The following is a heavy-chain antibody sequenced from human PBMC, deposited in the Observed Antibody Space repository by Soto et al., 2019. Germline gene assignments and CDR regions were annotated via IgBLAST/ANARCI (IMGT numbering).Heavy chain of an antibody. D-gene: IGHD4-17*01. J-gene: IGHJ5*02. CDR2: IIPILGIA. CDR3: YYGDENWFVP. V-gene: IGHV1-69*02. CDR1: GGTFSSYT. Sequence: QVQLVQSGAEVKKPRSSVKVSCKASGGTFSSYTISWVRQAPGQGLEWMGRIIPILGIATSAQKFQGSVTITADKSTSTAYMELSSLRSEDTAVYYCYYGDENWFVPWGQGTLVTVSS.